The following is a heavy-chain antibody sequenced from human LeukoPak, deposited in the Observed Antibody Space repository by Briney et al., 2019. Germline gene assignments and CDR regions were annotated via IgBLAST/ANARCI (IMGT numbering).Heavy chain of an antibody. CDR1: GFTFSSYA. CDR3: ARSDGGSYDY. J-gene: IGHJ4*02. CDR2: ISYGGSNK. Sequence: GGSLRLSCAASGFTFSSYAMHWVRQAPGKGLEWVAVISYGGSNKYYADSVKGRFTISRDNSKNTLYLQMNSLRAEDTAVYYCARSDGGSYDYWGQGTLVTVSS. V-gene: IGHV3-30*04. D-gene: IGHD2-15*01.